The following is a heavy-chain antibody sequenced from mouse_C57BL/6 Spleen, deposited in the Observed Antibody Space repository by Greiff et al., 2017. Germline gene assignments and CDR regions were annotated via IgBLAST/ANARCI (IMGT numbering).Heavy chain of an antibody. Sequence: QVQLQQSGAELVRPGASVTLSCKASGYTFTDYEMHWVKQTPVHGLAWIGAIDPETGGTAYNQKFKGKAILTADKSSSTAYMELRSLTSEDSAVYYCTRRVMITAGFDVWGTGTTVTVSS. CDR3: TRRVMITAGFDV. J-gene: IGHJ1*03. V-gene: IGHV1-15*01. CDR2: IDPETGGT. CDR1: GYTFTDYE. D-gene: IGHD2-4*01.